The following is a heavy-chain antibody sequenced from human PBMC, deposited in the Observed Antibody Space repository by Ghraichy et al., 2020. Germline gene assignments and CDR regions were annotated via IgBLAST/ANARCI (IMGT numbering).Heavy chain of an antibody. CDR1: GFTFSSYG. Sequence: SCAASGFTFSSYGMHWVRQAPGKGLEWVAVISYDGSNKYYADSVKGRFTISRDNSKNTLYLQMNSLRAEDTAVYYCAKVPIQLWFGYYFDYWGQGTLVTVSS. CDR2: ISYDGSNK. D-gene: IGHD5-18*01. V-gene: IGHV3-30*18. J-gene: IGHJ4*02. CDR3: AKVPIQLWFGYYFDY.